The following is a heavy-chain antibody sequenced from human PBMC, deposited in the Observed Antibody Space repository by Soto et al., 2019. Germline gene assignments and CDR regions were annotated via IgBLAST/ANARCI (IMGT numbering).Heavy chain of an antibody. CDR1: GYTFTSYY. V-gene: IGHV1-46*03. Sequence: GASVKVSCKASGYTFTSYYMHWVRQAPGQGLEWMGIINPSGGSTSYAQKFQGRVTMTRDTSTSTVYMELSSLRSEDTAVYYCARDPVVPGPAGYMDVWGKGTTVTVSS. CDR3: ARDPVVPGPAGYMDV. D-gene: IGHD2-8*02. CDR2: INPSGGST. J-gene: IGHJ6*03.